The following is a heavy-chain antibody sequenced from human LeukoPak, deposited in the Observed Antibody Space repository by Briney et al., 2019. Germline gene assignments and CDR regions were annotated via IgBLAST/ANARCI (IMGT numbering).Heavy chain of an antibody. Sequence: GGSLRLSCAASGFTFSSYAMSWVRQAPGKGLEWVSAISGSGGSTYYADSVKGRFTISRDNSKNTLYLQMNSLRAEDTAVYYRATFDSSGYYPNYYFDYWGQGTLVTVSS. D-gene: IGHD3-22*01. J-gene: IGHJ4*02. CDR3: ATFDSSGYYPNYYFDY. CDR1: GFTFSSYA. V-gene: IGHV3-23*01. CDR2: ISGSGGST.